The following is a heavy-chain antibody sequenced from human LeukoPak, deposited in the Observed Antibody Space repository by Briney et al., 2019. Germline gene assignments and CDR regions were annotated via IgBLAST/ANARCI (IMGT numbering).Heavy chain of an antibody. Sequence: PGGSLRLSCAASGFTFSSYAMSWVRQAPGKGLEWVSVISGSGYTTFHADSVKGRFTISRDNSKNTLYLQMNSLRAEDTAVYHCAKTFWSSHYMFEYWGQGILVTVSS. CDR1: GFTFSSYA. J-gene: IGHJ4*02. V-gene: IGHV3-23*01. CDR2: ISGSGYTT. CDR3: AKTFWSSHYMFEY. D-gene: IGHD3-3*01.